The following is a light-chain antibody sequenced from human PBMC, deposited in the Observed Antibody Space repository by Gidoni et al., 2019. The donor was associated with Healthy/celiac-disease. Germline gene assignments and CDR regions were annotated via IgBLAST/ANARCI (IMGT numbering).Light chain of an antibody. CDR3: QQYYSTLLFT. CDR2: WAS. J-gene: IGKJ3*01. CDR1: QSVLYSSNNKNY. Sequence: DIVMTQSPDSLAVSLGERATINCKSSQSVLYSSNNKNYLAWYQQKPGQPPKLLIYWASTRESGVPDRFSGGGSGTDFTLPISSLQAEDVAVYYCQQYYSTLLFTFGPGTKVDIK. V-gene: IGKV4-1*01.